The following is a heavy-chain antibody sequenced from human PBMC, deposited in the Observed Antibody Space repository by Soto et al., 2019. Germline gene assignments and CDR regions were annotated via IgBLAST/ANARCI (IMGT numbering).Heavy chain of an antibody. CDR3: ARRLGSSKYYYMDV. CDR1: GYTFTSYY. Sequence: ASVKVSCKASGYTFTSYYMHWVRQAPGQGLEWMGIINPSGGSTTYAQRFQGRVTMTSDTSASTAYMELSSLRSEDTAVYYCARRLGSSKYYYMDVWGKGTTVTVSS. J-gene: IGHJ6*03. V-gene: IGHV1-46*01. D-gene: IGHD3-16*01. CDR2: INPSGGST.